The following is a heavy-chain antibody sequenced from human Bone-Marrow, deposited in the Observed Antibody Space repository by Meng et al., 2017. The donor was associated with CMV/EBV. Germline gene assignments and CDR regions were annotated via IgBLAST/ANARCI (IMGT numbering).Heavy chain of an antibody. CDR3: ARAFRGYCSTTSCYIFDS. J-gene: IGHJ4*02. V-gene: IGHV4-61*01. CDR1: SVSSSSYY. D-gene: IGHD2-2*02. CDR2: IYNSGST. Sequence: SVSSSSYYWSWIRQPPGRGLEWIGYIYNSGSTNYNPSLKSRVTISIDTSKNQFSLKLSSVTAADTAVYYCARAFRGYCSTTSCYIFDSWGQGSLVTVSS.